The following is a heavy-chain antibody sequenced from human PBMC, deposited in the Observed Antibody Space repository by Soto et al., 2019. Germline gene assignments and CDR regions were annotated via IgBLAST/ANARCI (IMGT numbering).Heavy chain of an antibody. V-gene: IGHV5-51*01. D-gene: IGHD2-21*02. CDR1: RYSVTSDW. Sequence: PGEALTISCEGSRYSVTSDWIGWVRQMPGKGLEWMGIIYPGDSDTRYSPSFQGQVTISADKSISTAYLQWSSLKASDTARYYCARPAYCGGDCLNAIDRRGPGTMDTVSS. J-gene: IGHJ3*01. CDR3: ARPAYCGGDCLNAIDR. CDR2: IYPGDSDT.